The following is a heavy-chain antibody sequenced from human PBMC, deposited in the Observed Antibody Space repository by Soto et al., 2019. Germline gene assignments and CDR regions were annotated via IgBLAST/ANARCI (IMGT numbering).Heavy chain of an antibody. CDR1: GYTFSNYG. Sequence: ASVKVSCKTSGYTFSNYGINWVRQAPGQRLEWMGWINAGNGNTKYSQKFQGRVTITRDTSASTAYMELSSLRSEDTAEYYCARAASDYDILTGYIWFDPWGQGTLVTVSS. J-gene: IGHJ5*02. D-gene: IGHD3-9*01. V-gene: IGHV1-3*01. CDR2: INAGNGNT. CDR3: ARAASDYDILTGYIWFDP.